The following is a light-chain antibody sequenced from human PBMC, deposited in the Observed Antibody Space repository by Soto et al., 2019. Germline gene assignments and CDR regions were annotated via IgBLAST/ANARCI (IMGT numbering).Light chain of an antibody. Sequence: EIVLTQSPGTLSLSPGERATLSCRASQSVSSSYLAWYQQKPGQAPRLLIYGASKRATGIPARFSGSGSGTDFTLTISSLETEDLAVYYCQHRSNWPSWTFGAGTKVDIK. CDR3: QHRSNWPSWT. CDR1: QSVSSSY. V-gene: IGKV3D-20*02. J-gene: IGKJ1*01. CDR2: GAS.